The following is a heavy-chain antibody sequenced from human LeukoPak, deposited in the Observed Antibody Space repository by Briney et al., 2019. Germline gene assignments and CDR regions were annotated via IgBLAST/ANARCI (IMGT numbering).Heavy chain of an antibody. CDR3: ARDKIVGATYFDY. V-gene: IGHV3-7*01. CDR2: IKQDGSEK. Sequence: GGSLRLSCAASGFTFSSYWMSWVRQAPGKGLEWVANIKQDGSEKYYVDSVKGRFTISRDNAKNSLYLQMNSLRAEDTAVYYCARDKIVGATYFDYWGQGTLVSVSS. D-gene: IGHD1-26*01. J-gene: IGHJ4*02. CDR1: GFTFSSYW.